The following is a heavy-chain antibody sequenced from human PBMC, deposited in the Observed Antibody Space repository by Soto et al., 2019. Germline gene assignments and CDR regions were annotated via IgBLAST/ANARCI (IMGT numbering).Heavy chain of an antibody. D-gene: IGHD6-13*01. V-gene: IGHV3-33*01. CDR3: ARDRHYSSSWYIDY. CDR1: GFTFSSYG. CDR2: IWYDGSNK. J-gene: IGHJ4*02. Sequence: QVQLVESGGGVVQPGRSLRLSCAASGFTFSSYGMHWVRQAPGKGLEWVAVIWYDGSNKYYADSVKGRFTISRDNSKNTLYLQMNSLRADDTAVYYCARDRHYSSSWYIDYWGQGTLVTVSS.